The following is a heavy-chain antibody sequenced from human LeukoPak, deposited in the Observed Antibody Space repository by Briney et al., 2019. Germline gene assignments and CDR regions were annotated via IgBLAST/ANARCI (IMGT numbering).Heavy chain of an antibody. V-gene: IGHV1-8*02. D-gene: IGHD2-15*01. CDR2: MNPDSGNT. CDR3: AGDRFCSGVTCQRLGYNWLDP. Sequence: ASVKVSCKASGYTFTSYDINWVRQATGQGLEWMGWMNPDSGNTGYAQKFQGRVTMTRNTSISTAYMELSSLGSEDTAVYYCAGDRFCSGVTCQRLGYNWLDPWGQGTLVTVSS. CDR1: GYTFTSYD. J-gene: IGHJ5*02.